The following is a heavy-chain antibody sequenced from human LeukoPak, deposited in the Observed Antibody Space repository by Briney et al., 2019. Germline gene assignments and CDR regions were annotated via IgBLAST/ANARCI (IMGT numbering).Heavy chain of an antibody. J-gene: IGHJ4*02. CDR2: ISSDGSYK. CDR1: GFTFSNFA. V-gene: IGHV3-30*04. D-gene: IGHD6-13*01. CDR3: ARAPPDSWIDN. Sequence: GGPLRLSCAASGFTFSNFALYWVRQAPGKGLEWVTVISSDGSYKYYADSVKGRFTISRDNSKNTVYLQMNSLRDEDTAVYYCARAPPDSWIDNWGQGTLVTVSS.